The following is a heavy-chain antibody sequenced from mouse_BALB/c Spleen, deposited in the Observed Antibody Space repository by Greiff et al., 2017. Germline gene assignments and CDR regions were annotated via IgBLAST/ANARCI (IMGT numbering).Heavy chain of an antibody. V-gene: IGHV5-6-2*01. Sequence: EVKVVESGGGLVKLAGSLKISCAASGFTFSSYYMSWVRQTPEKRLELVAAINSNGGSTYYPDTVKGRFTIYRANAKNTLYLQMRSLKSEDTALYVCERHGWDGGIDYWGQGTTLTVSS. J-gene: IGHJ2*01. CDR2: INSNGGST. D-gene: IGHD4-1*01. CDR3: ERHGWDGGIDY. CDR1: GFTFSSYY.